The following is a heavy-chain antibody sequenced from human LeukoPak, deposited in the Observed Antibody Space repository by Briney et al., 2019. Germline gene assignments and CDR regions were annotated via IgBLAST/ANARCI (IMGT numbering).Heavy chain of an antibody. J-gene: IGHJ4*02. V-gene: IGHV3-33*08. Sequence: QPGGSLRLSCAASGVTFSSHGMHWVRQAPGKGLEWVAVIWYDGSNKYYADSVKGRFTISRDNSKNTLYLQMNSLRAEDTAVYYCARGRGSTAGLFDYWGQGTLVTVSS. CDR2: IWYDGSNK. CDR3: ARGRGSTAGLFDY. D-gene: IGHD5-12*01. CDR1: GVTFSSHG.